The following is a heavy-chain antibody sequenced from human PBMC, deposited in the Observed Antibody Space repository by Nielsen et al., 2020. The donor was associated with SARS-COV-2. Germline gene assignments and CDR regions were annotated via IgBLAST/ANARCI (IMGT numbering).Heavy chain of an antibody. CDR1: GFTFSSLW. CDR3: ARDLELLTNYYALDY. D-gene: IGHD3-9*01. J-gene: IGHJ4*02. CDR2: IKPDGSQK. V-gene: IGHV3-7*01. Sequence: GGSLRLSCAASGFTFSSLWMSWVRQVPGKGLEWVADIKPDGSQKFYLDSVKGRFTISRDNAKNSLDLQMNSLRDEDTAVYYCARDLELLTNYYALDYWGQGTLVTVSS.